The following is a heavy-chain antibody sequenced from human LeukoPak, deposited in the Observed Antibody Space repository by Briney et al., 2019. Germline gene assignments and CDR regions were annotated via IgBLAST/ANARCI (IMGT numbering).Heavy chain of an antibody. J-gene: IGHJ4*02. Sequence: APVKVSCKASGYTFTGFYIHWVRQAPGQGLEWMGRINPRIGDTNSARTFQGRVTMTRDTSISTAYMDLNRLTSDDTAVYYCARGAWDYDGKDYWGQGTLVTVSS. CDR1: GYTFTGFY. D-gene: IGHD1-7*01. CDR2: INPRIGDT. CDR3: ARGAWDYDGKDY. V-gene: IGHV1-2*06.